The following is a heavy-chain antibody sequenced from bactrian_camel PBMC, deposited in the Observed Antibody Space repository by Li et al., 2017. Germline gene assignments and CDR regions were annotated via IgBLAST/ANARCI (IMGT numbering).Heavy chain of an antibody. Sequence: DVQLVESGGGSVEAGGSLTLSCVASGDIYRRYCMSWFRQSPGNEREEVVSMHSDGPATYTDSVKGRFTVSEDVDRRTLYLQMDSLRSEDTAMYYCAARSVGWCPLFEHWLGKRAYTPGGYFANWGQGTQVTVS. V-gene: IGHV3S31*01. J-gene: IGHJ6*01. D-gene: IGHD1*01. CDR2: MHSDGPAT. CDR1: GDIYRRYC. CDR3: AARSVGWCPLFEHWLGKRAYTPGGYFAN.